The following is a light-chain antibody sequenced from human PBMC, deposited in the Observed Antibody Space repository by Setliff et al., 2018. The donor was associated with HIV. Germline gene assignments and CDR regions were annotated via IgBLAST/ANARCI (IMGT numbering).Light chain of an antibody. V-gene: IGLV2-14*01. Sequence: QSALTQPASVSGSPGQSIAISCTGTSSDVGGYNYVSWYQQHPGKAPKLMIYEVGNRPSGVSNRFSGSKSGSTASLTISGLQAEDEADYYCSSYTSSSTLRVFGTGTKVTVL. CDR2: EVG. J-gene: IGLJ1*01. CDR3: SSYTSSSTLRV. CDR1: SSDVGGYNY.